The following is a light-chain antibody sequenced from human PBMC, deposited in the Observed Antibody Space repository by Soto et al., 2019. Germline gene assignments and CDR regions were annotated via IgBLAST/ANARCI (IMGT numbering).Light chain of an antibody. J-gene: IGLJ7*01. V-gene: IGLV2-18*02. CDR1: SSDVGKYDR. CDR2: EVI. CDR3: SSSMGTSRYV. Sequence: QSALTQPPSVSGSPGQSVTISCTGTSSDVGKYDRVSWYQQPPGTAPKLIIYEVINRPSGVPARFSGAKSGNTASLTISGLQAEDEADYYCSSSMGTSRYVFGAGTQLTVL.